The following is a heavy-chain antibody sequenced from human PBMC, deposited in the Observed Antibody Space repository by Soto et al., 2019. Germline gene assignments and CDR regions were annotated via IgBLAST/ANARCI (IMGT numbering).Heavy chain of an antibody. CDR2: IWYDGSNK. CDR3: ARVSITGTSYFDY. J-gene: IGHJ4*02. CDR1: GFTFSSYG. V-gene: IGHV3-33*01. Sequence: QVQLVESGGGVVQPGRSLRLSCAASGFTFSSYGMHWVRQAPGKGLEWVAVIWYDGSNKYYADSVKGRFTISRDNSKNTLYLQMNSLRAEDTDVYYCARVSITGTSYFDYWGQGTLVTVSS. D-gene: IGHD1-20*01.